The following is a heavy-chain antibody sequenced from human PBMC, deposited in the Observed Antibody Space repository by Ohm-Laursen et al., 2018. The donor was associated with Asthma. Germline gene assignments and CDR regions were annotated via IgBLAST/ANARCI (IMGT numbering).Heavy chain of an antibody. CDR2: ISYDGSNK. J-gene: IGHJ4*02. Sequence: SLRPSCTASGFTFSSYAMHWVRQAPGKGLEWVAVISYDGSNKYYADSVKGRFTISRDNSKNTLYLQMNSLRAEDTAVYYCARAGGGYSYEGALDYWGQGTLVTVSS. D-gene: IGHD5-18*01. CDR1: GFTFSSYA. V-gene: IGHV3-30-3*01. CDR3: ARAGGGYSYEGALDY.